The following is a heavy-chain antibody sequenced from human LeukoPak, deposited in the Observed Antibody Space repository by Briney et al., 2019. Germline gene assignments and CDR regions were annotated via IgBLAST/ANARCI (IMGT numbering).Heavy chain of an antibody. CDR1: GGSISSGGYY. Sequence: PSQTLSLTCTVSGGSISSGGYYWSWIRQHPGKGLEWIGYIYYSGSTNYNPSLKSRVTISVDTSKNQFSLKLSSVTAADTAVYYCARRNGGGSYYKNWGQGTLVTVSS. D-gene: IGHD3-10*01. CDR3: ARRNGGGSYYKN. CDR2: IYYSGST. J-gene: IGHJ4*02. V-gene: IGHV4-31*03.